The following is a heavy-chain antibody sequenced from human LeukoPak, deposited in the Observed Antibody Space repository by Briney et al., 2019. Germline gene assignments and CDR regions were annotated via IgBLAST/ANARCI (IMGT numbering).Heavy chain of an antibody. J-gene: IGHJ4*02. CDR3: AREQNQTKWELLSFDS. V-gene: IGHV3-11*05. CDR1: GFTFSDYY. CDR2: ISSRSRYT. D-gene: IGHD1-26*01. Sequence: GGSLRLSCAASGFTFSDYYMRWLRQAPGKGLEWVSYISSRSRYTNYADSVKGRFTISRDNAKNSLYLQMNSLRAEDTAVYYCAREQNQTKWELLSFDSWGQGTLVTVSS.